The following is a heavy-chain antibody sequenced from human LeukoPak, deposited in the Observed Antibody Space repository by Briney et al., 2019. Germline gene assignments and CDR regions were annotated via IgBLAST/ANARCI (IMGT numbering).Heavy chain of an antibody. V-gene: IGHV3-30*02. J-gene: IGHJ4*02. CDR2: IQYDGSNK. CDR3: ARGLWFGEYAFDY. CDR1: GFTFSSYG. D-gene: IGHD3-10*01. Sequence: GGSLRLSCAASGFTFSSYGMHWVRQAPGKGLEWVAFIQYDGSNKYYADSVKGRFTISRDNSKNTLYLQMNSLRAEDTAVYYCARGLWFGEYAFDYWGQGTLVTVSS.